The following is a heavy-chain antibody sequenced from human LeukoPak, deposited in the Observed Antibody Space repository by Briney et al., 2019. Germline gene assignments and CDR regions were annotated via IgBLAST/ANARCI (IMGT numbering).Heavy chain of an antibody. CDR3: ALGAAAGTRLDY. Sequence: SETLSLTCTVSGGSISSDYWSWIRQSPERGLEWIGHIYYTGTPRANYNSSLKSRVTISVDTSKNQFSLKLSSVTAADTAVYYCALGAAAGTRLDYWGQGTLVTVSS. J-gene: IGHJ4*02. CDR2: IYYTGTPRA. D-gene: IGHD6-13*01. CDR1: GGSISSDY. V-gene: IGHV4-59*12.